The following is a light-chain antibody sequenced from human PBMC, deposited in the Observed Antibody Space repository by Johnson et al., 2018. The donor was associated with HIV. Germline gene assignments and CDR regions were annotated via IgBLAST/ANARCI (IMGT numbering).Light chain of an antibody. Sequence: QAVLTQPPSVSAAPGQKVTISCSGSSSNIGNNYVSWYQHLPGTAPKLLIYENNKRPSGIPDRFSGSKSGTSATLGITGLQAEDEADYYCATWDDTLNGRYVFGTGTKVTVL. CDR3: ATWDDTLNGRYV. CDR2: ENN. J-gene: IGLJ1*01. V-gene: IGLV1-51*01. CDR1: SSNIGNNY.